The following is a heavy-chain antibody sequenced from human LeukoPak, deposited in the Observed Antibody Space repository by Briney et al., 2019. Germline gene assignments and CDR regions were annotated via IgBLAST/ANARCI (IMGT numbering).Heavy chain of an antibody. D-gene: IGHD5-18*01. J-gene: IGHJ4*02. CDR2: IKSDGSTT. Sequence: GSLRLSCAASGFTFSSYWMHWVRQAPGKGLVWVSRIKSDGSTTTYADSVKGRFTISRDNAKNTLYLQMNSLRAEDTAVYYCARVVDTHFDYWGQGTLVTVSS. V-gene: IGHV3-74*01. CDR3: ARVVDTHFDY. CDR1: GFTFSSYW.